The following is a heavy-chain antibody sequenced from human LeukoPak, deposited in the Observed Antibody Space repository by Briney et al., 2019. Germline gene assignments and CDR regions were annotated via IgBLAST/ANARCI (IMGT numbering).Heavy chain of an antibody. CDR1: GGSISSYY. CDR2: IYYSGST. D-gene: IGHD3-10*01. CDR3: ARTNRITMVRVYYYYGMDV. J-gene: IGHJ6*02. Sequence: SETLSLTCTVSGGSISSYYWSWTRQPPGKGLEWIGYIYYSGSTNYNPSLKSRVTISVDTSKNQFSLKLSSVTAADTAVYYCARTNRITMVRVYYYYGMDVWGQGTTVTVSS. V-gene: IGHV4-59*12.